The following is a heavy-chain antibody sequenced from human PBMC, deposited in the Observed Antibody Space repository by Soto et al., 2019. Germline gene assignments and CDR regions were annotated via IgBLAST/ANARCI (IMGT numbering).Heavy chain of an antibody. CDR2: ISYDGSNK. J-gene: IGHJ4*02. V-gene: IGHV3-30*14. CDR3: ARARGYYDSSCYLDY. D-gene: IGHD3-22*01. CDR1: GFTFSSYA. Sequence: PGGSMRLSCAASGFTFSSYAMHWVRQAPGKGLEWVAVISYDGSNKYYADSVKGRFTISRDNSKNPLYLQMNSLRADDTAVYYCARARGYYDSSCYLDYWGQGTLVTVSS.